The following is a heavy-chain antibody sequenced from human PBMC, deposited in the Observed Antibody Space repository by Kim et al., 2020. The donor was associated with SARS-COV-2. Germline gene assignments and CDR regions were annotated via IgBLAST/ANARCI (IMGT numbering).Heavy chain of an antibody. J-gene: IGHJ4*02. D-gene: IGHD3-10*01. CDR1: GFSFRHFV. Sequence: GGSLRLSCAASGFSFRHFVMSWVRQAPGKGLEWVSVIYSGGTTRYYADSVKGRFTISRDDSRNTLHLQMNSLRAEDTAVYYCAFGLPAVGPFDSWGQGTLVIVSS. CDR2: IYSGGTTR. CDR3: AFGLPAVGPFDS. V-gene: IGHV3-23*03.